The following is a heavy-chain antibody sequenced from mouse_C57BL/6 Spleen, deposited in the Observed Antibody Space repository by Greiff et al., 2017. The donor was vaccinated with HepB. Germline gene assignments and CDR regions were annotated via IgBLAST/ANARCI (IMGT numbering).Heavy chain of an antibody. Sequence: QVQLQQSGAELVKPGASVKLSCKASGYTFTSYWMHWVKQRPGQGLEWIGMIHPNSGSTNYNEKFKSKATLTVDKSSSTAYMQLSSLTSEDSAVYYCARWGKGFTGYWGQGTTLTVSS. V-gene: IGHV1-64*01. CDR3: ARWGKGFTGY. CDR1: GYTFTSYW. J-gene: IGHJ2*01. D-gene: IGHD1-1*01. CDR2: IHPNSGST.